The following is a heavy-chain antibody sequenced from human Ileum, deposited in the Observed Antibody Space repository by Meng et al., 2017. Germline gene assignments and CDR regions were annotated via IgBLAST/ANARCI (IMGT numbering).Heavy chain of an antibody. J-gene: IGHJ5*02. CDR2: MSPNSGNT. CDR3: ARVVSSGTFGDWFDP. V-gene: IGHV1-8*01. CDR1: GYTFTSYD. Sequence: QVQLVQSEAEVRKPGASVKVSCRVSGYTFTSYDIHWVRQAPGQGLEWMGWMSPNSGNTGYSQNFQGRVTLTRSTPLRTVYMELSSLQSEDTAVYYCARVVSSGTFGDWFDPWGQGTLVTVSS. D-gene: IGHD3-10*01.